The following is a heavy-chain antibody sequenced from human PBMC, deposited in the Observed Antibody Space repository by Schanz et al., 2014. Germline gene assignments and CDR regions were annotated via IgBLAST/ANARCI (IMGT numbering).Heavy chain of an antibody. CDR2: ISGSSRTI. CDR1: GFGFSSYS. CDR3: ARGGSGSHYRLDY. Sequence: EVQLLESGGGLVQPGGSLRLSCAASGFGFSSYSMNWVRQAPGKGLEWVSYISGSSRTIYYADSMKGRFTISRDNAKNSLYLQMNSLRAEDTGLYFCARGGSGSHYRLDYWGQGTLVTVSS. J-gene: IGHJ4*02. D-gene: IGHD1-26*01. V-gene: IGHV3-48*01.